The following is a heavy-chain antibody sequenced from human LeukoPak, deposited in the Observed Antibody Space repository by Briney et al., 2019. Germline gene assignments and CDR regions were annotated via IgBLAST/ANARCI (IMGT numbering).Heavy chain of an antibody. CDR2: INPNSGGT. CDR3: ARVGSGYSYGIDY. Sequence: ASVKVSCKASGYTFTGYYMHWVRQAPGQGLEWMGRINPNSGGTNYAQKFQGRVTMTRDTSISTAYMELSRLRSDDTAVYYCARVGSGYSYGIDYWGQEPWSPSPQ. D-gene: IGHD5-18*01. J-gene: IGHJ4*01. V-gene: IGHV1-2*06. CDR1: GYTFTGYY.